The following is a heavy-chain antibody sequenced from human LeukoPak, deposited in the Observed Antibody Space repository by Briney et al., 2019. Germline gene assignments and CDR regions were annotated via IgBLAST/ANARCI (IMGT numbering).Heavy chain of an antibody. J-gene: IGHJ4*02. CDR2: LYYSGST. CDR3: ARSEYYYDSSGSRPLWYSDY. CDR1: GGSISSGDYY. Sequence: SQTLSLTCNVSGGSISSGDYYWSWIRQPPGKGLEWIGYLYYSGSTYYNPSLKSRVTISVDTSKNQFSLKLSSVTAADTAVYYCARSEYYYDSSGSRPLWYSDYWGQGTLVTVSS. D-gene: IGHD3-22*01. V-gene: IGHV4-30-4*01.